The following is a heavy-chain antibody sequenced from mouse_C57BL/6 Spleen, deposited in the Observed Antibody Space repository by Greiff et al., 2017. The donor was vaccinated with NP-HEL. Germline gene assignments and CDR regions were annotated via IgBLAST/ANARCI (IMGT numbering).Heavy chain of an antibody. Sequence: VQLQQPGAELVRPGSSVKLSCKASGYTFTSYWMDWVKQRPGQGLEWIGNIYPSDSETHYNQKFKDKATLTVDKSSSTAYMQLSSLTSEDSAVYYCARDITTVPAEDYWGQGTTLTVSS. CDR1: GYTFTSYW. CDR2: IYPSDSET. J-gene: IGHJ2*01. CDR3: ARDITTVPAEDY. D-gene: IGHD1-1*01. V-gene: IGHV1-61*01.